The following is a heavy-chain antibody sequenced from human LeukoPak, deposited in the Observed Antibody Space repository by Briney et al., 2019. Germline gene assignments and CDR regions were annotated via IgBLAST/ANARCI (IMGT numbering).Heavy chain of an antibody. CDR1: GYTFTSYY. CDR2: INPSGGST. D-gene: IGHD3-3*01. V-gene: IGHV1-46*01. Sequence: GASVKVSCKASGYTFTSYYMHWVRQAPGQGLEWMGIINPSGGSTSYAQKFQGRVTMTRDTSISTAYMELSRLRSDDTAVYYCARDESGYYTDFQHWGQGTLVTVSS. J-gene: IGHJ1*01. CDR3: ARDESGYYTDFQH.